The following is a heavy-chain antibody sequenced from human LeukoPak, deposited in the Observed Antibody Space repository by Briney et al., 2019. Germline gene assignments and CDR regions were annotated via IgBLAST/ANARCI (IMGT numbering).Heavy chain of an antibody. CDR2: ISDTGDTT. CDR3: ARRPEVAANFDY. CDR1: GFTFNLYA. Sequence: GGSLRLSCAVSGFTFNLYAVAWVRQAPGKGLEWVSSISDTGDTTYYADSVRGRFTISRDNSKNTLYLQMNSLRAEDTAVYYCARRPEVAANFDYWGQGTLVTVSS. D-gene: IGHD6-19*01. J-gene: IGHJ4*02. V-gene: IGHV3-23*01.